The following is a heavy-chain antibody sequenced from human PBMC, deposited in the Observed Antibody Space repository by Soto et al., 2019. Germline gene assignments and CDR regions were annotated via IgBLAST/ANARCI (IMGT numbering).Heavy chain of an antibody. V-gene: IGHV3-33*01. CDR1: GFVFRDYG. J-gene: IGHJ4*02. CDR2: IWFDGSDR. Sequence: QVQLVESGGGVVQPGRSLRLSCAASGFVFRDYGMHWVRQAPGKGLEWVAIIWFDGSDRYHRDSVQGRFTISRDNSKNTVYLQMNSLRAEDTAVYYCARDSTTTVTTRIPDYWGQGTLVTVSS. CDR3: ARDSTTTVTTRIPDY. D-gene: IGHD4-17*01.